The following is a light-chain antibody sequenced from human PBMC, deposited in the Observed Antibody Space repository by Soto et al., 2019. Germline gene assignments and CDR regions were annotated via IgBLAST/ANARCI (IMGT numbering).Light chain of an antibody. Sequence: EIVLTQSPGTLSLFPGERATLSCRASQSVSNNYLAWYQQKPGQAPRLLIYGASSRATGIPDRFSGSGSGTDFTLIVSRLEPEDFAVYYCQQYGGSATFGQGTKVEIK. CDR1: QSVSNNY. V-gene: IGKV3-20*01. J-gene: IGKJ1*01. CDR3: QQYGGSAT. CDR2: GAS.